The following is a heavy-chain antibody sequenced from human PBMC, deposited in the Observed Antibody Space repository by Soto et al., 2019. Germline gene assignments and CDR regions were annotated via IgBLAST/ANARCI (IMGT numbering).Heavy chain of an antibody. J-gene: IGHJ6*02. D-gene: IGHD6-25*01. V-gene: IGHV1-58*02. CDR2: IVVGSGNT. Sequence: SVKVSXKASGFTFTSSAMQWVRQARGQRLEWIGWIVVGSGNTNYAQKFQERVTITRDMSTGTAYMELSSLRSEDTAVYYCAALEVGYLFMDVWGQGTTVTVSS. CDR3: AALEVGYLFMDV. CDR1: GFTFTSSA.